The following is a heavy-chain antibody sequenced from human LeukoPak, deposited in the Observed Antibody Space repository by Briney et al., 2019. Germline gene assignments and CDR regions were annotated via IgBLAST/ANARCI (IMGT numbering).Heavy chain of an antibody. CDR2: IKSDGST. CDR3: ARAPSEIGGYYPEYFRH. CDR1: GFTFSSYW. V-gene: IGHV3-74*01. Sequence: PGGSLRLSCAASGFTFSSYWMHWVRQAPGKGLVWVSRIKSDGSTNYADSVKGRFTIPRDNAKNTVSLQMNSLGAEDTGVYYCARAPSEIGGYYPEYFRHWGQGTLVTVSS. D-gene: IGHD3-22*01. J-gene: IGHJ1*01.